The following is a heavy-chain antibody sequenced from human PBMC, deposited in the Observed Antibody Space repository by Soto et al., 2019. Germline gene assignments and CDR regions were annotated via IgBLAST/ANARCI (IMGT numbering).Heavy chain of an antibody. CDR3: ARDRPPPIAAAGTATCDYGMDV. V-gene: IGHV3-21*01. CDR2: ISSSSSYI. J-gene: IGHJ6*02. CDR1: GFTFSSYS. Sequence: GGSMRLSCAASGFTFSSYSMNWVRQAPGKGLEWVSSISSSSSYIYYADSVKGRFTISRDNAKNSLYLQMNSLRAEDTAVYYCARDRPPPIAAAGTATCDYGMDVWGQGTTVTVSS. D-gene: IGHD6-13*01.